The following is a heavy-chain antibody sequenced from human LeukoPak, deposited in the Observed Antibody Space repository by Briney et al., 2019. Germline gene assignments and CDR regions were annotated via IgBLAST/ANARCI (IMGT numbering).Heavy chain of an antibody. J-gene: IGHJ4*02. CDR2: ISYDGSNK. CDR1: GFTFSSYG. V-gene: IGHV3-30*18. D-gene: IGHD3-22*01. Sequence: PGRSLRLSCAASGFTFSSYGMHWVRQAPGKGLEWVAVISYDGSNKYYADSVKGRFTISRDNSKNTLYLQMNSLRAEDTAVYYCAKDRPPYDSSGYPDYWGQGALVTVSS. CDR3: AKDRPPYDSSGYPDY.